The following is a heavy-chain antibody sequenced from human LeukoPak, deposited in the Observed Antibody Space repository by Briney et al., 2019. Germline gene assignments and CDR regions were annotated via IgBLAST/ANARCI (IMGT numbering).Heavy chain of an antibody. CDR1: GFTFSSYS. V-gene: IGHV3-48*04. D-gene: IGHD3-10*01. J-gene: IGHJ5*02. Sequence: QTGGSLRLSCAASGFTFSSYSMNWVRQAPGKGLEWLSYISTGGTSINYADSVKGRFTISRDNAKNSLYLQMNSLRVEDTAVYYCARVRYYGSGSYRKRRWFDPWGQGTLVTVSS. CDR3: ARVRYYGSGSYRKRRWFDP. CDR2: ISTGGTSI.